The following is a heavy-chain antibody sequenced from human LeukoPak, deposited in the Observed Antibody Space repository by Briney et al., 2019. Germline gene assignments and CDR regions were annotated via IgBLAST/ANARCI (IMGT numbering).Heavy chain of an antibody. CDR1: GGSISSSTYY. V-gene: IGHV4-39*07. J-gene: IGHJ4*02. Sequence: SETLSLTCTVAGGSISSSTYYWGWIRQPPGKGLEWIGSIYYTGSTYYNPSLKSRVTISLDTSKKQFSLNLSSVTAADTAVYYCARGYYTYYSDSSGFTFFDYWGQGTLVTVSS. CDR2: IYYTGST. CDR3: ARGYYTYYSDSSGFTFFDY. D-gene: IGHD3-22*01.